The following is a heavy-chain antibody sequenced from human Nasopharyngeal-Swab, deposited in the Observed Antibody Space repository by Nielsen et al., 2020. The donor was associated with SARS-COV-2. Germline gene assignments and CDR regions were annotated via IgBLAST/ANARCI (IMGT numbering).Heavy chain of an antibody. CDR1: GFPFSNYY. CDR2: IDPDGRGK. V-gene: IGHV3-7*04. D-gene: IGHD3-10*01. Sequence: GESLKISCEGSGFPFSNYYMRWVRQAPGKGLECVANIDPDGRGKQYVASVKGRFTISRDNAKNSLFLQMNSLRVDDTAVYYCARDYASGAYASSPWGQGTLVTVSS. J-gene: IGHJ5*02. CDR3: ARDYASGAYASSP.